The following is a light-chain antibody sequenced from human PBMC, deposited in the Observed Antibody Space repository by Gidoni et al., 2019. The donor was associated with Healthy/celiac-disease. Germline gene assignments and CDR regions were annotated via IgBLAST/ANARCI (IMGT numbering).Light chain of an antibody. V-gene: IGKV1-5*03. J-gene: IGKJ1*01. CDR1: QSISSW. CDR3: QQSGT. Sequence: DIQMTQSPSTLSASVGDRVTITCRASQSISSWLAWYQQKPGKAPKLLIYKASSLESGVPSRFSGSGSGTEFTLTISSLQPDDFATYYCQQSGTFXQXTKVEIK. CDR2: KAS.